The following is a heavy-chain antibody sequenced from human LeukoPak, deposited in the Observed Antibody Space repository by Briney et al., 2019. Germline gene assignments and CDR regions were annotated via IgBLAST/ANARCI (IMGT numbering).Heavy chain of an antibody. Sequence: PSETLSLTCTVSGGSISSYCWSWIRQPPGKGLEWIGYIYYSESTNYNPSLKSRVTISVDTSKNQFSLKLSSVTAADTAVYYCAAGRVADFDYWGQGTLVTVSS. CDR2: IYYSEST. V-gene: IGHV4-59*08. J-gene: IGHJ4*02. D-gene: IGHD6-19*01. CDR1: GGSISSYC. CDR3: AAGRVADFDY.